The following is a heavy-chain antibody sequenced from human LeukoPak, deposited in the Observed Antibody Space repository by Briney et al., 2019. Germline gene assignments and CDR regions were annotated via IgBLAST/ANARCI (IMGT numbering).Heavy chain of an antibody. D-gene: IGHD2-2*02. CDR2: ISSSSSYI. CDR3: ARDLYIHFHDY. V-gene: IGHV3-21*01. J-gene: IGHJ4*02. Sequence: GGSLRLSCAASGFTFSNYWMNWVRQAPGKGLEWVSSISSSSSYIYYADSVKGRFTISRDNAKNSLYLQMNSLRAEDTAVYYCARDLYIHFHDYWGQGTLVTVSS. CDR1: GFTFSNYW.